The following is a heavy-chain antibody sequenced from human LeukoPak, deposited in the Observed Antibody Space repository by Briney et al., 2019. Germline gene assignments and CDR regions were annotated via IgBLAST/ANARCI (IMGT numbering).Heavy chain of an antibody. Sequence: GASVKVSCKASGYTFTSYDINWVRQATGQGLEWMGGIIPIFGTANYAQKFQGRVTITTDESTSTAYMELSSLRSEDTAVYYCATVPRGYSYGYFGSGFDYWGQGTLVTVSS. J-gene: IGHJ4*02. V-gene: IGHV1-69*05. CDR1: GYTFTSYD. D-gene: IGHD5-18*01. CDR2: IIPIFGTA. CDR3: ATVPRGYSYGYFGSGFDY.